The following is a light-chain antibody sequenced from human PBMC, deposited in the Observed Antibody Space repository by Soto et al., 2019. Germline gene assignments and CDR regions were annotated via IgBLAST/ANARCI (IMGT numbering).Light chain of an antibody. Sequence: EIVLTQSPATLSLSPGERATLSCRASQSVSNYLAWYQQKPGQAPRLLIYDASSRATGIPTRFSGFGSGTDFTLTISSLEPEDFAVYFCQQRSNWPPTWTFGQGTKVDIK. J-gene: IGKJ1*01. CDR3: QQRSNWPPTWT. V-gene: IGKV3-11*01. CDR2: DAS. CDR1: QSVSNY.